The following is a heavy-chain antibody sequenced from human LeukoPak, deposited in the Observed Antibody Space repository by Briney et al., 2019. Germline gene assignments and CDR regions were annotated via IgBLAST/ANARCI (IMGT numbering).Heavy chain of an antibody. V-gene: IGHV3-48*04. CDR2: IRSNSDAI. D-gene: IGHD7-27*01. Sequence: PGGSLRLSCAASGFTFSSYSMSWVRQAPGKGLEWISYIRSNSDAIYYADSVKGRFTISRDNAKNSLYLQMNSLRAEDTAVYYCARVPGGTGDFDYWGQGTLVTVSS. J-gene: IGHJ4*02. CDR1: GFTFSSYS. CDR3: ARVPGGTGDFDY.